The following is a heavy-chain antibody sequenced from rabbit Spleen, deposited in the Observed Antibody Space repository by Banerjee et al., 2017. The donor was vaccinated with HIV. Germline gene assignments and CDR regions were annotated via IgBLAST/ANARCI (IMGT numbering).Heavy chain of an antibody. Sequence: QEQLVESGGGLVKPEGSLKLSCKTSGFDFTSYGVRWVRQAPGKGLEWIGYFDPIFNSAYYANWLNGRFTISSHNAQNTLYLQLTSLTAADTATYFCVRAYADYGDYFDLWGQGTLVTVS. J-gene: IGHJ4*01. D-gene: IGHD2-1*01. CDR3: VRAYADYGDYFDL. CDR2: FDPIFNSA. CDR1: GFDFTSYG. V-gene: IGHV1S47*01.